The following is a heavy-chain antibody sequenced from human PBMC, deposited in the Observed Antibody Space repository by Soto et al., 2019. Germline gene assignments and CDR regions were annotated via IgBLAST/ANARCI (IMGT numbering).Heavy chain of an antibody. Sequence: QVQLVQSGSEVKKPGSSVKVSCKASGGTVSSYTFSWVRQSPGQGLEWMGRIIPILDLANYAPKFQGRVTITADKSTSTAYVELNSLRSEDTAVYYCATPRNVGFYGDYALDDWGQGTLVTVSS. V-gene: IGHV1-69*02. CDR2: IIPILDLA. CDR1: GGTVSSYT. CDR3: ATPRNVGFYGDYALDD. J-gene: IGHJ4*02. D-gene: IGHD4-17*01.